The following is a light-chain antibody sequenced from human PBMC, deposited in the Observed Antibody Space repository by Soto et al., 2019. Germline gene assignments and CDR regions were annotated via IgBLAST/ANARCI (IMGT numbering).Light chain of an antibody. J-gene: IGKJ5*01. V-gene: IGKV3-11*01. CDR2: DAS. CDR3: QQRNNWPPSIT. CDR1: QSVGGH. Sequence: EIVLTQSPATLSLSPGERATLSCRASQSVGGHLAWYQQKPGQAPRLLIYDASDRATSITARFSGSGSETDFTLTISSLEPDDFAVYYCQQRNNWPPSITFGQGTRLEIK.